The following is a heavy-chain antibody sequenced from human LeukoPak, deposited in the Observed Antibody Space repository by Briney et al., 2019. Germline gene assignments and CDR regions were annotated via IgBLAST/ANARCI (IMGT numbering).Heavy chain of an antibody. CDR2: TYYRSKWYS. Sequence: SQTLSLTCAISGDSVSSNSAAWNWVRRSPSRGLEWLGRTYYRSKWYSDYAVSVKSRMTVNPDTSKNQFSLQLNSVTPEDSGVYYCARAHPGFDFWGQGTLVTVSS. D-gene: IGHD1-1*01. J-gene: IGHJ4*02. CDR1: GDSVSSNSAA. V-gene: IGHV6-1*01. CDR3: ARAHPGFDF.